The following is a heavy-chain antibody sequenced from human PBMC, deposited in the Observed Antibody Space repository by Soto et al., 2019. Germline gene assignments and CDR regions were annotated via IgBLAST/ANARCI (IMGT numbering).Heavy chain of an antibody. CDR1: GFTFSAYA. J-gene: IGHJ4*02. CDR3: AKAPRQHSNGWIYFAN. D-gene: IGHD6-19*01. V-gene: IGHV3-30*04. CDR2: ISYEGSLK. Sequence: PGGSLRLSCAASGFTFSAYAMHWVRQAPGRGLEWVAVISYEGSLKNYADSVKGRFTISRDNSKNTLYLQMNSLRREDTAVYYCAKAPRQHSNGWIYFANWGQGTRVTVSS.